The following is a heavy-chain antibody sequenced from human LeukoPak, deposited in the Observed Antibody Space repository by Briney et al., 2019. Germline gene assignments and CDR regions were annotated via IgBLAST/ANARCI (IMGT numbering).Heavy chain of an antibody. J-gene: IGHJ4*02. V-gene: IGHV1-69*04. CDR2: IIPILGIA. D-gene: IGHD6-19*01. CDR1: GGTFSSYA. CDR3: AREGAVAGTVFIDY. Sequence: SVKVSCKASGGTFSSYAISWVRQAPGQGLEWMGRIIPILGIANYAQKFQGRVTITADKSTSTAYMELSSLRSEDTAVYYCAREGAVAGTVFIDYWGQGTLVTVYS.